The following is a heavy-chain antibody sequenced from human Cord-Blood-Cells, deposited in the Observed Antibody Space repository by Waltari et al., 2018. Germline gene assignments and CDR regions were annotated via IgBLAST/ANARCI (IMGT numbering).Heavy chain of an antibody. D-gene: IGHD2-2*01. J-gene: IGHJ2*01. Sequence: QLQLQESGPGLVKPSETLSITCTVSGGSISSSSYYWGWIRQPPGKGLEWIGSIYYSGSTYYNPSLKSRVTISVDTSKNQFSLKLSSVTAADTAVYYCARRYCSSTSCYWYFDLWGRGTLVTVSS. CDR3: ARRYCSSTSCYWYFDL. CDR1: GGSISSSSYY. CDR2: IYYSGST. V-gene: IGHV4-39*01.